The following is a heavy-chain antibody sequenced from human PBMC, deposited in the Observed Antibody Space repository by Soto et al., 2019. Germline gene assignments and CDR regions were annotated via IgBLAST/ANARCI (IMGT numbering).Heavy chain of an antibody. V-gene: IGHV3-74*01. D-gene: IGHD2-15*01. CDR2: INSDGSST. Sequence: GGSLRLSCAASGFTFSSYWMHWVRQAPGKGLVWVSRINSDGSSTSYADSVKGRFTISRDNAKNTLYLQMNSLRAEDTAVYYSERPQWCYQYGMAVWGQGTTVTV. J-gene: IGHJ6*01. CDR3: ERPQWCYQYGMAV. CDR1: GFTFSSYW.